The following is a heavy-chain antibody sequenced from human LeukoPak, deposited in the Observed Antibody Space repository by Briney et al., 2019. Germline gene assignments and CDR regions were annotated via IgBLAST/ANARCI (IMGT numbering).Heavy chain of an antibody. CDR3: ARGYFYDSSGYYTINWFDP. D-gene: IGHD3-22*01. CDR1: GGSFSGYY. CDR2: INHSGST. Sequence: SETLSLTCAVYGGSFSGYYWSWIRQPPGKGLEWIGEINHSGSTNYNPSLKSRVTISVDTSKNQFSLKLSSVTAADTAVYYCARGYFYDSSGYYTINWFDPWGQGTLVTVSS. V-gene: IGHV4-34*01. J-gene: IGHJ5*02.